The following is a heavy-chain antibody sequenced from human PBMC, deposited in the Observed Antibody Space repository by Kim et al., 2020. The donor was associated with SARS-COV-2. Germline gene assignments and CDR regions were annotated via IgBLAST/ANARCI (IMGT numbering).Heavy chain of an antibody. Sequence: ASVKVSCKASGYTFTGYYMHWVRQAPGQGLEWMGWINPNSGGTNYAQKFQGRVTMTRDTSISTAYMELSRLRSDDTAVYYCARDQNTRYYDFWSGYLPPNYYYYGMDVWGQGTTVTVSS. CDR3: ARDQNTRYYDFWSGYLPPNYYYYGMDV. V-gene: IGHV1-2*02. D-gene: IGHD3-3*01. J-gene: IGHJ6*02. CDR1: GYTFTGYY. CDR2: INPNSGGT.